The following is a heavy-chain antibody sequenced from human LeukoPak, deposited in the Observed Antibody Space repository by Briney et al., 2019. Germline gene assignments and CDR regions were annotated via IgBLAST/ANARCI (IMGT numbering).Heavy chain of an antibody. Sequence: PSETLSLTCTVSGGSISSYYWSWIRQPPGKGLEWIGYIYYSGSTNYNPSLKSRVTISVDTSKNQFSLKLSSVTAADTAVYYCARARIVVVTPANFDYWGQGTLVTVSS. CDR2: IYYSGST. V-gene: IGHV4-59*12. J-gene: IGHJ4*02. CDR1: GGSISSYY. CDR3: ARARIVVVTPANFDY. D-gene: IGHD3-22*01.